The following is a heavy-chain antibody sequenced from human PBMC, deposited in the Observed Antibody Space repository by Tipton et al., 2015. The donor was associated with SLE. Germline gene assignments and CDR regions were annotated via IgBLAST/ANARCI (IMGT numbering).Heavy chain of an antibody. CDR2: ISAFNGNT. D-gene: IGHD1-14*01. CDR3: ARDDGNHVFEF. Sequence: QLVQSGAEVKKLGASVTVSCKTSGYNFHSHGFSWVRQAPGQGLEWMGWISAFNGNTNFAQKFRDRVTLTIDTPTSTGFMDLRNLRSDDTAIYYCARDDGNHVFEFWGQGTLVTVSS. V-gene: IGHV1-18*04. J-gene: IGHJ4*02. CDR1: GYNFHSHG.